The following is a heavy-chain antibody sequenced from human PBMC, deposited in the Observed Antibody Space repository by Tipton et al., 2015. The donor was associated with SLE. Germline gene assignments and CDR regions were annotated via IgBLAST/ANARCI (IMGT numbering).Heavy chain of an antibody. CDR2: ISYDGSNK. CDR3: ARSLLAQLDYGMDV. Sequence: SLRLSCAASGFTVSSNYMSWVRQAPGKGLEWVAVISYDGSNKYYADSVKGRFTISRDNSKNTLYLQMNSLRAEDTAVYYCARSLLAQLDYGMDVWGQGTTVTVSS. CDR1: GFTVSSNY. J-gene: IGHJ6*02. V-gene: IGHV3-30*03. D-gene: IGHD6-6*01.